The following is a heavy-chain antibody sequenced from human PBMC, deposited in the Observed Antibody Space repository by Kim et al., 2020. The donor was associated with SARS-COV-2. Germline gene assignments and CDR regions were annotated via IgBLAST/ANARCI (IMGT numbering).Heavy chain of an antibody. V-gene: IGHV4-4*02. CDR3: ARDSYYDILTGYSPRYFDY. D-gene: IGHD3-9*01. J-gene: IGHJ4*02. CDR2: IYHSGST. Sequence: SETLSLTCAVSGGSISSSNWWSWVRQPPGKGLEWIGEIYHSGSTNYNPSLKSRVTISVDKSKNQFSLKLSSVTAADTAVYYCARDSYYDILTGYSPRYFDYWGQGTLVTVSS. CDR1: GGSISSSNW.